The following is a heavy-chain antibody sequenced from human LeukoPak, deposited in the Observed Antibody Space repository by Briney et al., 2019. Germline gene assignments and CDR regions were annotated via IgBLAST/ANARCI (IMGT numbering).Heavy chain of an antibody. CDR1: GYSFTSYW. V-gene: IGHV5-51*01. Sequence: GESLKISCKGSGYSFTSYWIGWVRQMPGKGLEWMGIIYPGDSDTRYSPSFQGQVTISADKSISTAYLQWSSLKASDTAMYYCAREYSGSYYNLDYFDYWGQGTLVTVSS. CDR2: IYPGDSDT. D-gene: IGHD1-26*01. J-gene: IGHJ4*02. CDR3: AREYSGSYYNLDYFDY.